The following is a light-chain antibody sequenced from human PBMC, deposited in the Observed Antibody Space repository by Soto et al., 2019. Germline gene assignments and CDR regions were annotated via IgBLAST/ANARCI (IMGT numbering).Light chain of an antibody. V-gene: IGLV2-14*01. Sequence: QSALTQPASVSGSPGQSITISCTGTSSDVAGYNYVSWYQQYPGKAPKLMIYEVSNRPSGVSNRFSGSKSGNTASLTISGXQAEDEADYYCSSYTNSGYVFGTGTQLTVL. CDR3: SSYTNSGYV. J-gene: IGLJ1*01. CDR2: EVS. CDR1: SSDVAGYNY.